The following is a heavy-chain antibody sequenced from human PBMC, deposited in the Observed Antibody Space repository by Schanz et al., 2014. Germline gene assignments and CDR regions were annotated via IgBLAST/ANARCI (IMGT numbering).Heavy chain of an antibody. D-gene: IGHD6-6*01. J-gene: IGHJ4*02. CDR3: ARDQSPYTNSSDVRYFDY. CDR1: GGTFNSYT. V-gene: IGHV1-69*08. Sequence: QVQLVQSGAEVKKPGSSMKVSCKASGGTFNSYTINWVRQAPGQGLEWMGRIIPILGIANYAQKFQGRVTITADRSTSAAYMELSSLRPEDRAVYYCARDQSPYTNSSDVRYFDYWGQGSLVTVSS. CDR2: IIPILGIA.